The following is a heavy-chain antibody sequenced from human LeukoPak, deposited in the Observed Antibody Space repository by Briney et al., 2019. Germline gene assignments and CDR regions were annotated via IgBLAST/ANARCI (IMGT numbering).Heavy chain of an antibody. J-gene: IGHJ5*02. CDR2: INPDGSQK. Sequence: GGSLRLSCAASGFTFSLYRMTWVRQSPGKGLEWVADINPDGSQKYSVDSVKGRFTISRDNAKNSLFLQMNSLRAEDTAVYYCVRQMIRFWFDPWGQGTQVTVSS. CDR3: VRQMIRFWFDP. V-gene: IGHV3-7*01. D-gene: IGHD3-16*01. CDR1: GFTFSLYR.